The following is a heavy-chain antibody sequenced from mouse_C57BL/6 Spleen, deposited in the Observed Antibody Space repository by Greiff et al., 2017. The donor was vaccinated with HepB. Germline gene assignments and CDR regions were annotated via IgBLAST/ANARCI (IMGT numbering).Heavy chain of an antibody. J-gene: IGHJ3*01. CDR1: GFTFSDYG. CDR3: ASTHSYYYGSPWFAY. V-gene: IGHV5-15*01. CDR2: ISNLAYSI. D-gene: IGHD1-1*01. Sequence: EVKLQESGGGLVQPGGSLKLSCAASGFTFSDYGMAWVRQAPRKGPEWVAFISNLAYSIYYADTVTGRFTISRENATNTLYLEMSSLRSEDTAMYYCASTHSYYYGSPWFAYWGQGTLVTVSA.